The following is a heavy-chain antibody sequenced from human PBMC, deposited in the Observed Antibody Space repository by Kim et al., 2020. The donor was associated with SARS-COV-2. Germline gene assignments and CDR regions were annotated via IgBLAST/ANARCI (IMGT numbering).Heavy chain of an antibody. J-gene: IGHJ4*02. V-gene: IGHV3-43*01. CDR3: AKDSRNRCCDY. D-gene: IGHD1-1*01. Sequence: TYYADSVKGRFTISRDNSKNSLYLQMNSLRTEDTALDYCAKDSRNRCCDYWGQGTLVTVSS. CDR2: T.